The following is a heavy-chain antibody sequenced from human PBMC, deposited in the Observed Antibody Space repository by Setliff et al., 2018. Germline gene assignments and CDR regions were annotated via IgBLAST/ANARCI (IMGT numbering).Heavy chain of an antibody. CDR3: ARARNVAARLFDS. J-gene: IGHJ4*02. Sequence: PSETLSLTCAAYGGTFSDYYWTWIRQSPGKGLEWIGEINHTGGTKYNPSLKSRLTISVDTSKNQFSLNLRSVTAADTAVYYCARARNVAARLFDSWGQGTLVTVSS. V-gene: IGHV4-34*01. CDR1: GGTFSDYY. D-gene: IGHD6-6*01. CDR2: INHTGGT.